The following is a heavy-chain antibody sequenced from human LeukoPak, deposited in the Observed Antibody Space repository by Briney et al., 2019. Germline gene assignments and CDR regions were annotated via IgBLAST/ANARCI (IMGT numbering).Heavy chain of an antibody. J-gene: IGHJ4*02. CDR2: IKSNIDGGTT. V-gene: IGHV3-15*07. CDR1: GFTFNNAW. CDR3: TTVLY. Sequence: GGSLRLSCAASGFTFNNAWMNWVRQGPVKGLEWVGRIKSNIDGGTTEYAAPVKGRFTISRDDSKNTLYLQMNSLKTEDTAVYYCTTVLYWGQGTLVTVSS.